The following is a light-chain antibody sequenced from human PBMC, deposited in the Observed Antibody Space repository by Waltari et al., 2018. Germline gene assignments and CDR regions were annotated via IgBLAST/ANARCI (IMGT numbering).Light chain of an antibody. J-gene: IGKJ5*01. CDR3: QHYTRYSIT. CDR2: DAS. CDR1: QSISSW. V-gene: IGKV1-5*01. Sequence: DIQMTQSPSTLSASVGDRVNITCRASQSISSWLAWYQQKPGKAPKLLIYDASSLESGVPSRFSGSGSGTEFTLTISSLQPEDFATYYCQHYTRYSITFGQGTRLEIK.